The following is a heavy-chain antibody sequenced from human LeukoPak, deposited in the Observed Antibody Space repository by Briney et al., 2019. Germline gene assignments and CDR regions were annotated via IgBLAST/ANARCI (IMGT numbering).Heavy chain of an antibody. D-gene: IGHD3-3*01. CDR2: IIPILGIA. J-gene: IGHJ4*02. CDR3: ARGGVVSHDY. CDR1: AGTFSSYA. V-gene: IGHV1-69*04. Sequence: GASVKDSCKASAGTFSSYAISWVRQAPGQGLEWMGRIIPILGIANYAQKFQGRVTITADKSTSTAYMELSSLRSEDTAVYYCARGGVVSHDYWGQGTLVTVSS.